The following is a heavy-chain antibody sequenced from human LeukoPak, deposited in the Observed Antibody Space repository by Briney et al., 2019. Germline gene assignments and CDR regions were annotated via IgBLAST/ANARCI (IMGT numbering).Heavy chain of an antibody. Sequence: ASVKVSCKASGYTFTSYGISWVRQAPGQGLEWMGWISAYNGNTSYAQKLQGRVTMTTDTSTSTAYMELRSLRSDDTAVYYCARDPHWEDSSGSFDYWGQGTLVTVSS. D-gene: IGHD3-22*01. J-gene: IGHJ4*02. CDR1: GYTFTSYG. CDR2: ISAYNGNT. V-gene: IGHV1-18*01. CDR3: ARDPHWEDSSGSFDY.